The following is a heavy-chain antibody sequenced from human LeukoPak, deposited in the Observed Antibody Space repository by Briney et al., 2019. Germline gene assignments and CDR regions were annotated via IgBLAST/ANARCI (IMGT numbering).Heavy chain of an antibody. J-gene: IGHJ5*02. D-gene: IGHD2-15*01. CDR3: AQEGCNNVTCYP. CDR1: GGSISTSSYF. CDR2: IYYSGIT. Sequence: SETLSLTCTVSGGSISTSSYFWGWIRQPPGKGLEWIGSIYYSGITFYNPSLKSRLAISVDTSKNQFSLKLTSVTAADTAVYYCAQEGCNNVTCYPWGQGTLVTASS. V-gene: IGHV4-39*01.